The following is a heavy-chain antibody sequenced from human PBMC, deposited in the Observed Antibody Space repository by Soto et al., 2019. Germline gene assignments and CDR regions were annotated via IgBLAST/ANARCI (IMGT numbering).Heavy chain of an antibody. CDR2: INHSGST. Sequence: SETLSLTCAVYGGSFSGYYWSWIRQPPGKGLEWIGEINHSGSTNYNPSLKSRVTISVDTSKNQFSLKLSSVTAADTAVYYCARAVSGFWSRLFRYYFDYWGQGTLVTVSS. J-gene: IGHJ4*02. V-gene: IGHV4-34*01. CDR1: GGSFSGYY. D-gene: IGHD3-3*01. CDR3: ARAVSGFWSRLFRYYFDY.